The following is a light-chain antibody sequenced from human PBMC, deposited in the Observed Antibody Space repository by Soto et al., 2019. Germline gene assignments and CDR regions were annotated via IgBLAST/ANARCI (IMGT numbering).Light chain of an antibody. J-gene: IGKJ5*01. CDR1: QSVSSSY. CDR2: DAS. Sequence: EIVLTQSPGTLSLSPGERATLSCRASQSVSSSYLAWYQQKPGQAPRLLIHDASNRATGIPARFSGSGSSTDFTLTISSLEPEDFAVYYCQQYSSSPSITFGQGTRLEIK. V-gene: IGKV3-20*01. CDR3: QQYSSSPSIT.